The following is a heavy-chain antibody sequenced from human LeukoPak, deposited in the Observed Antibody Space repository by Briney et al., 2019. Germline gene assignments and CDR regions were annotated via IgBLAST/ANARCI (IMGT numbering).Heavy chain of an antibody. Sequence: GGSLRLSCAASGFTFSDYYMSWIRQAPGKGLEWVSYISSSGSTIYYADSVKGRFTISRDNAKNSLYLQMNSLRAEDTAVYYCAREGPGYCSGGSCYPDAFDIWGQATMVTVSS. D-gene: IGHD2-15*01. CDR1: GFTFSDYY. CDR2: ISSSGSTI. V-gene: IGHV3-11*04. J-gene: IGHJ3*02. CDR3: AREGPGYCSGGSCYPDAFDI.